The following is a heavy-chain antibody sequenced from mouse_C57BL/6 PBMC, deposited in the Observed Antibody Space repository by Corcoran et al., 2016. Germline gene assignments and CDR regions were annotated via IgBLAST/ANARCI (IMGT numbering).Heavy chain of an antibody. Sequence: QVQLQQSGAELVKPGASVKISCKASGYAFSSYWMNWVKQRPGKGLEWIGQIYPGDGDTNYNGKFKGKATLTADKSSSTAYMQLSSLTSEDSAVYFCASSYDYDGYFDVWGTGTTATVSS. J-gene: IGHJ1*03. CDR1: GYAFSSYW. D-gene: IGHD2-4*01. CDR3: ASSYDYDGYFDV. V-gene: IGHV1-80*01. CDR2: IYPGDGDT.